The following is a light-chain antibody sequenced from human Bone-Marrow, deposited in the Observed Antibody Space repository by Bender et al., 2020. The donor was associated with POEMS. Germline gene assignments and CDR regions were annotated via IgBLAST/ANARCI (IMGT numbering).Light chain of an antibody. Sequence: QSALTQPASVSGSPGQSITISCTGPSIDVETYKSVSWYQQYPGKAPQLMLYEDSQRPSGISTRFSVSKSANTASLTISGLQAEDEADYYCCTYAGALLFGGGTRVTVL. CDR1: SIDVETYKS. V-gene: IGLV2-23*01. CDR3: CTYAGALL. CDR2: EDS. J-gene: IGLJ2*01.